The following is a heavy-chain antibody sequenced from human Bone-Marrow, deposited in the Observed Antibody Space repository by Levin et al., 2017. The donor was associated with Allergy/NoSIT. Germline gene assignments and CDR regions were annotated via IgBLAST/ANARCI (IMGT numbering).Heavy chain of an antibody. J-gene: IGHJ2*01. V-gene: IGHV1-24*01. CDR2: LDHENHKP. Sequence: GESLKISCEVSGYSLSELYMNWVRQVPGKGLEWVAGLDHENHKPVFGQKFQGRVTLSEDASTDTAYMELSSLTSDDTAIYYCPADEEGGVWYFDLWGLGTLVTVST. CDR1: GYSLSELY. CDR3: PADEEGGVWYFDL. D-gene: IGHD3-16*01.